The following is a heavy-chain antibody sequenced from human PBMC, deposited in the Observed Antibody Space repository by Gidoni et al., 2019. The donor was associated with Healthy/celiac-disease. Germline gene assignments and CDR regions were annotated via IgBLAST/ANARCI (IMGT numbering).Heavy chain of an antibody. J-gene: IGHJ5*02. CDR3: ARDSSSWYGYNWFDP. Sequence: EVQLVESGGGLVQPGGSLRLSCEASGFTFSSYSMNWVRQAPGKGVEWVSYISSSSSTIYYADPVKGRFTISRDNAKNSLYLQMNSLRAEDTAVYYCARDSSSWYGYNWFDPWGQGTLVTVSS. CDR2: ISSSSSTI. CDR1: GFTFSSYS. V-gene: IGHV3-48*01. D-gene: IGHD6-13*01.